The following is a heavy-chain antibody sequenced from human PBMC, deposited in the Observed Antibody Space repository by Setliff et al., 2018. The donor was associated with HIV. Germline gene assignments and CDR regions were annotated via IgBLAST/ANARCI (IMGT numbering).Heavy chain of an antibody. J-gene: IGHJ4*02. CDR3: AREGDGIDF. Sequence: AETLSLTCTSSNYSISSGHYWGWIRQPPGKGLEWIGSGHYTGNTYTSPSLKSRATISLYASKNKISLKLTSVTSADTAVYYCAREGDGIDFWGQGTLVTVSS. D-gene: IGHD2-21*02. CDR2: GHYTGNT. V-gene: IGHV4-38-2*02. CDR1: NYSISSGHY.